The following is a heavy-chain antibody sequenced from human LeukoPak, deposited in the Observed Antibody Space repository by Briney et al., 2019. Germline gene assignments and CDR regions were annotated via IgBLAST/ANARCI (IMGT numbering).Heavy chain of an antibody. J-gene: IGHJ4*02. D-gene: IGHD3-10*01. CDR3: ARTLPYSTSPYYYGLGSYNY. Sequence: SQTLAFASSVAAGAVSSSCSGYVWIRQPPGRGTEWSADIYYTGSTYYNPSLKSRVTISADTSKNQFSLKLSSVTAADTAVYYCARTLPYSTSPYYYGLGSYNYWGQGTLVTVSS. V-gene: IGHV4-39*01. CDR2: IYYTGST. CDR1: AGAVSSSCSG.